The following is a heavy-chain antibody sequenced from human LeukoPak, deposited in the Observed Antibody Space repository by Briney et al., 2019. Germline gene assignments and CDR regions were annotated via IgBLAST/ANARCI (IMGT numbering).Heavy chain of an antibody. Sequence: GGSLRLSCAASGFTFSSYAMSWVRQAPGKGLEWVSAISGSGGSTYYADSVKGRFTISRDNSKNTLYLQMNSLRAEDTAVYYCAKWGVHYDFWSGYWPGLGYWGQGTLVTVSS. D-gene: IGHD3-3*01. V-gene: IGHV3-23*01. CDR3: AKWGVHYDFWSGYWPGLGY. CDR1: GFTFSSYA. J-gene: IGHJ4*02. CDR2: ISGSGGST.